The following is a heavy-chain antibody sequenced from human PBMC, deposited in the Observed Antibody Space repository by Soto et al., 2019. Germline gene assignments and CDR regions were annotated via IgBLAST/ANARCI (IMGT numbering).Heavy chain of an antibody. CDR1: GYTFTNYA. CDR3: ARDRWYNWNDASDY. V-gene: IGHV1-3*04. CDR2: INTGNGNT. D-gene: IGHD1-1*01. Sequence: ASVKVSCKASGYTFTNYAIHWVRQGPGHRLEWVGWINTGNGNTKYSQNFQDRVTITRDTSAGTAYMEFSGLRIEDTAVYYCARDRWYNWNDASDYWGQGTLVIVSS. J-gene: IGHJ4*02.